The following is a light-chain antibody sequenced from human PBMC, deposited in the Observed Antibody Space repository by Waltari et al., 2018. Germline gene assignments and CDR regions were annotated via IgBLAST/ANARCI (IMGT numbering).Light chain of an antibody. CDR3: CSYAGSSTLDVV. V-gene: IGLV2-23*02. J-gene: IGLJ2*01. CDR1: SSDIGSHNI. CDR2: EVS. Sequence: SGSPGQSITISCTGTSSDIGSHNIVSWYQQHPGKAPKLMIYEVSKRPSGVSNRFSGSKSGNRASLTISGLQAEDEADYYCCSYAGSSTLDVVFGGGTKLT.